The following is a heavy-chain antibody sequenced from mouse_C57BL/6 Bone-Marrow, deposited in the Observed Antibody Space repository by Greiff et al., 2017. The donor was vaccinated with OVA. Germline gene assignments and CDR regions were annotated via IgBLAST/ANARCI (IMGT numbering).Heavy chain of an antibody. CDR1: GYTFTDYY. V-gene: IGHV1-76*01. Sequence: QVQLKQSGAELVRPGASVKLSCKASGYTFTDYYINWVKQRPGQGLEWIARIYPGSGNTYYNEKFKGKATLTADKSSSTAYMQLSSLTSEDSAVYVCARGVYYGSSYYAMDYWGQGTSVTVSS. CDR2: IYPGSGNT. J-gene: IGHJ4*01. CDR3: ARGVYYGSSYYAMDY. D-gene: IGHD1-1*01.